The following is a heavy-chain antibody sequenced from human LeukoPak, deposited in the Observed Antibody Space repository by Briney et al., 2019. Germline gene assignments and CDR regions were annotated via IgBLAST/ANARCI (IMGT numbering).Heavy chain of an antibody. V-gene: IGHV3-23*01. D-gene: IGHD3-16*01. Sequence: GGSLRLSCAASGFTFDNYAMGWVRQAPEKGLEWVSNIFSSGDGTLYADSVKGGFTISRDNSKNTLYLQMNSLRVEDTALYYCAKRKVPASLGEAFDIWGQGTMVTVSS. J-gene: IGHJ3*02. CDR1: GFTFDNYA. CDR3: AKRKVPASLGEAFDI. CDR2: IFSSGDGT.